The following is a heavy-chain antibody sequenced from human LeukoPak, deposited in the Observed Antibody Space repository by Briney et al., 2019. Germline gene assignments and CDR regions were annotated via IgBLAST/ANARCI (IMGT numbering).Heavy chain of an antibody. CDR3: ARGNSYYDFWSGYHTNNWFDP. CDR1: GGSISSGGYY. CDR2: IYYSGST. J-gene: IGHJ5*02. Sequence: PSETLSLTCTVSGGSISSGGYYWSWIRQHPGKGLEWIGYIYYSGSTYYNPSLKGRVTISVDTPKNQFSLKLSSVTAADTAVYYCARGNSYYDFWSGYHTNNWFDPWGQGTLVTVSS. D-gene: IGHD3-3*01. V-gene: IGHV4-31*03.